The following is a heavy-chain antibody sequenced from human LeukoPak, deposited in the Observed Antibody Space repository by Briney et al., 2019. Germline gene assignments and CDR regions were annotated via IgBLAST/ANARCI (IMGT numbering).Heavy chain of an antibody. CDR3: ARHSRSPPALYCGGDCFNYYYYGMDV. D-gene: IGHD2-21*02. J-gene: IGHJ6*02. CDR2: IYYSGST. CDR1: GGSISSSSYY. Sequence: SETLSLTCTASGGSISSSSYYWGWIRQPPGKGLEWIGSIYYSGSTYYNPSLKSRVTISVDTSKNQFSLKLSSVTAADTAVYYCARHSRSPPALYCGGDCFNYYYYGMDVWGQGTTVTVSS. V-gene: IGHV4-39*01.